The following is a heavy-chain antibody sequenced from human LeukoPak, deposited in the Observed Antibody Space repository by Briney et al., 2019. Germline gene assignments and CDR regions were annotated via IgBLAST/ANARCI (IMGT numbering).Heavy chain of an antibody. V-gene: IGHV4-34*01. J-gene: IGHJ3*02. CDR3: VRTALSRQEGAFDI. Sequence: PSETLSLTCAVYGGSFSGYYWSWIRQPPGKGLEWIGEINHSGSTNYNPSLTSRVTISVDTSKNQFSLKLTSVTAADTAVYYCVRTALSRQEGAFDIWGLGTMVTVSS. CDR2: INHSGST. CDR1: GGSFSGYY.